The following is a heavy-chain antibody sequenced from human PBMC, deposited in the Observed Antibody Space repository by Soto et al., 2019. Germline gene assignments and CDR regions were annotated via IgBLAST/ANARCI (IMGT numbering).Heavy chain of an antibody. CDR1: GFSFTSYG. J-gene: IGHJ4*02. D-gene: IGHD3-3*01. V-gene: IGHV1-18*04. Sequence: GASVKVSCKASGFSFTSYGITWVRQAPGQGPEWLGWITAENGNTNYAQKFQGRATLTTDRATNTAYMELRGLRSDDTALYYCAGVVLEWLPTSGFDFWGQGTLVTVSS. CDR3: AGVVLEWLPTSGFDF. CDR2: ITAENGNT.